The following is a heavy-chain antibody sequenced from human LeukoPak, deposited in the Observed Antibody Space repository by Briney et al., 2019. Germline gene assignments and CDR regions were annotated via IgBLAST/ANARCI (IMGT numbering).Heavy chain of an antibody. CDR2: IYYSGST. CDR1: GGSINSYY. Sequence: SETLSLACTVSGGSINSYYWSWIRQPPGKGLEWIGYIYYSGSTNYNPSLKSRVIISVDTSKNQFSLKLSSVTAADTAVYYCARVALPGIAVAATGAFGIWGQGTMVTVSS. CDR3: ARVALPGIAVAATGAFGI. V-gene: IGHV4-59*01. D-gene: IGHD6-19*01. J-gene: IGHJ3*02.